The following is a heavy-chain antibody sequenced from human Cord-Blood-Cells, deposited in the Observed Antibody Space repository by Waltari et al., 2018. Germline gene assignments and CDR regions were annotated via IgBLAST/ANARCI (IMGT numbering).Heavy chain of an antibody. CDR2: ISSSGSTI. J-gene: IGHJ4*02. D-gene: IGHD6-13*01. CDR3: ARDPGLIAAAGIYFDY. CDR1: GITLSSYE. V-gene: IGHV3-48*03. Sequence: EVQLVESGGGLVQPGGPLRLSCAASGITLSSYEMKWVRQAPRKGLEWVSYISSSGSTIYYADSVKGRFTISRDNAKNSLYLQMNSLRAEDTAVYYCARDPGLIAAAGIYFDYWGQGTLVTVSS.